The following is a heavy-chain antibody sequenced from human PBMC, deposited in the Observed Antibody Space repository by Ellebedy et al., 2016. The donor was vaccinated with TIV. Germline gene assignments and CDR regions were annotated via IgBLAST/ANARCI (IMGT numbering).Heavy chain of an antibody. D-gene: IGHD5-12*01. CDR1: GFPFSNYW. CDR2: INSDGSST. V-gene: IGHV3-74*01. J-gene: IGHJ4*02. CDR3: AKDLHILAADY. Sequence: GESLKISCAASGFPFSNYWMHWVRQAPGKGLVWVSRINSDGSSTNYADSVKGRFTISRDNAKNTVYLQINSLGAEDTAMYYCAKDLHILAADYWGQGTLVTVSA.